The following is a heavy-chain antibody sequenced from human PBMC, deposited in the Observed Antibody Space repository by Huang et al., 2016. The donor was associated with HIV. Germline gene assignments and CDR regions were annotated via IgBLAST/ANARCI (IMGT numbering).Heavy chain of an antibody. CDR3: ALKGDSSGWEYFRH. CDR1: GFIFSNYV. J-gene: IGHJ1*01. CDR2: ISYDGSNK. Sequence: QVQLVESGGGVVQPGRSLRLSCAASGFIFSNYVMHWVRQDPGKGWGWVALISYDGSNKYYTASVKGRFSISRDNSKNTLYLQMNSLRAEDTAVYYCALKGDSSGWEYFRHWGQGTLVTVSS. V-gene: IGHV3-30*03. D-gene: IGHD6-19*01.